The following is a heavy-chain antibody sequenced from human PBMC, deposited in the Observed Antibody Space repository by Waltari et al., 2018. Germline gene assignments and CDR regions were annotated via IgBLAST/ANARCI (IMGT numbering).Heavy chain of an antibody. V-gene: IGHV3-33*03. J-gene: IGHJ4*02. Sequence: QDQLVESGGGVVQPGRSLRRSCVPSGLTFSNYGMHWVRQAPGKGLEWVAVISYDGSKRFYADAVKGRFTISRDNSKNILYLQMNSLRADDTAMYYCVGEQMGDFWGQGTLVTVSS. CDR1: GLTFSNYG. D-gene: IGHD3-16*01. CDR3: VGEQMGDF. CDR2: ISYDGSKR.